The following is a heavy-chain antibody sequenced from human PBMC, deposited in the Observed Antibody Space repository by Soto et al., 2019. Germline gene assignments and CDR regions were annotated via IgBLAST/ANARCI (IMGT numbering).Heavy chain of an antibody. J-gene: IGHJ4*02. CDR2: ISRDGNNK. Sequence: QVQLVESGGGVVQPGRSLRLSCATSGFIFRFYDMHWVRQAPGKGLEWVAIISRDGNNKDYGDSVKGRFTISRDNSKNTLYLQMNSLRGEDTAVYYCAKDAYTPIRTTAHDSGGLDHWGRGTLVTVSS. D-gene: IGHD4-4*01. CDR3: AKDAYTPIRTTAHDSGGLDH. CDR1: GFIFRFYD. V-gene: IGHV3-30*18.